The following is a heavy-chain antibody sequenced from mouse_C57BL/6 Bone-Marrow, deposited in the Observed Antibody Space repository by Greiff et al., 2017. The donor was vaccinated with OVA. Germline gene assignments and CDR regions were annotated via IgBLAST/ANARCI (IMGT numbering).Heavy chain of an antibody. CDR1: GYTFTDYY. CDR2: INPNNGGT. Sequence: EVQLQQSGPELVKPGASVKISCKASGYTFTDYYMNWVKQSHGKSLAWIGDINPNNGGTCYNQKFKGKVTLTVDKSSSTAYMELRSLTSEDSAVYYCARPPYGTPGDWGQGTTLTVSS. J-gene: IGHJ2*01. V-gene: IGHV1-26*01. CDR3: ARPPYGTPGD. D-gene: IGHD1-1*01.